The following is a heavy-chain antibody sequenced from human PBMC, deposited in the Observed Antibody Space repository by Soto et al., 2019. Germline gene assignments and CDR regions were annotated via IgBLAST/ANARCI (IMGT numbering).Heavy chain of an antibody. CDR2: VYNSGST. J-gene: IGHJ4*02. Sequence: SETLSLTYSVSGFSVSSTYWGWVRQSPGKGLEWIGYVYNSGSTIYSPSLKSRITISMDPSKNQFSLRLRSVTAADTAVYYCARIPYGSAFFDYWGQGYLVTVSS. CDR3: ARIPYGSAFFDY. D-gene: IGHD6-19*01. CDR1: GFSVSSTY. V-gene: IGHV4-59*02.